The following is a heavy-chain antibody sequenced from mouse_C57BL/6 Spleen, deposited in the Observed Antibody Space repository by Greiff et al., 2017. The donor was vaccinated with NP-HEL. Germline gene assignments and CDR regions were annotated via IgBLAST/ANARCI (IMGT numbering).Heavy chain of an antibody. CDR1: GYAFTNYL. J-gene: IGHJ3*01. V-gene: IGHV1-54*01. CDR2: INPGSGGT. CDR3: ARHGSSLFAY. Sequence: VQLQQSGAELVRPGTSVKVSCKASGYAFTNYLIEWVKQRPGQGLEWIGVINPGSGGTNYNEKFKGKATLTADKSSSTAYMQLSSLTSEDSAVYFCARHGSSLFAYWGQGTLVTVSA. D-gene: IGHD1-1*01.